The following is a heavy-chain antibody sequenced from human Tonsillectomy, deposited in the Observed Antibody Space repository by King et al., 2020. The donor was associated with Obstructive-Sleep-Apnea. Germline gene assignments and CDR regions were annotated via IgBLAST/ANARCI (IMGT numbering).Heavy chain of an antibody. CDR3: AKDVDSGWLQPGSSRIAFDI. CDR2: ISRNSGSI. Sequence: VQLVESGGGLVQPGRSLRLSCAASGFTFDDYAMHWVRQAPGKGLEWVSGISRNSGSIGYADSVKGRFTISRDNAKNSLYLQMNRLRTEDTALYYCAKDVDSGWLQPGSSRIAFDIWGQGTMVTVSS. D-gene: IGHD5-24*01. J-gene: IGHJ3*02. V-gene: IGHV3-9*01. CDR1: GFTFDDYA.